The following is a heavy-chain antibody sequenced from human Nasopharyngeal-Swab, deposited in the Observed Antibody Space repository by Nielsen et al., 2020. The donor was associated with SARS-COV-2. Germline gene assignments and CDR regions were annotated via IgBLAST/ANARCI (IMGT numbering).Heavy chain of an antibody. D-gene: IGHD6-19*01. V-gene: IGHV4-39*07. CDR1: GGSISSSSYY. CDR3: ARGSGSYYYAMDV. Sequence: GSLRLSCTVSGGSISSSSYYWGWIRQPPGKGLEWIGSIYYSGSTYYNPSLKSRVTISVDTSKNQFSLNLNSVTAADTAVYYCARGSGSYYYAMDVWGQGTTVTVSS. CDR2: IYYSGST. J-gene: IGHJ6*02.